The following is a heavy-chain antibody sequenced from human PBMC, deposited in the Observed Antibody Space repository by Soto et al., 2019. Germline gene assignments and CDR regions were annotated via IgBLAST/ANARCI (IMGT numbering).Heavy chain of an antibody. D-gene: IGHD2-2*01. J-gene: IGHJ4*02. CDR2: IYYSGST. CDR1: GGSISSYY. CDR3: ASGGVVPAASFDY. Sequence: PSETLSLTCTVSGGSISSYYWSWIRQPPGKGLEWIGYIYYSGSTNYNPSLKSRVTISVDTSKNQFSLKLSSVTAADTAVYYCASGGVVPAASFDYWGQGTLVTVSS. V-gene: IGHV4-59*08.